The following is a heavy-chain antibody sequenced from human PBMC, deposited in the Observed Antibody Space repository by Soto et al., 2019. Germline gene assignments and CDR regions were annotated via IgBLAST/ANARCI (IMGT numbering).Heavy chain of an antibody. Sequence: QVQLQEPGPGLVKPSQTLSLTCTVSGGSISSGGYYWSWIRQHPGKGLEWIGYIYYSGSSYYDPSLKSRVTISVDTSKNQFSLKLSSVTAADTAVYYCARRSTSANYFDYWGQGTLVTVSS. CDR1: GGSISSGGYY. CDR2: IYYSGSS. J-gene: IGHJ4*02. CDR3: ARRSTSANYFDY. V-gene: IGHV4-31*03. D-gene: IGHD2-2*01.